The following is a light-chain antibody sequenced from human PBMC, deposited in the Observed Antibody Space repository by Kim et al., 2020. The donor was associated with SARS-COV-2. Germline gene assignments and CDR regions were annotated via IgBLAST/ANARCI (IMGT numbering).Light chain of an antibody. CDR1: SLRSYY. J-gene: IGLJ3*02. CDR3: NLRDSSGYRWV. Sequence: ALGQTVRITCQGDSLRSYYASWYQQKPGQAPVLVTYGKNNRPSGIPDRFSGSSSGNTASLTITGAQAEDEAEYYCNLRDSSGYRWVFGGGTQLTVL. CDR2: GKN. V-gene: IGLV3-19*01.